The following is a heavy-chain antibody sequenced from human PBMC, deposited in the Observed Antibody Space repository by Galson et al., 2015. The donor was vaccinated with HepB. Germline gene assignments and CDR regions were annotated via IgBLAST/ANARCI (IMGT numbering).Heavy chain of an antibody. Sequence: SLRLSCAASGFTVSSNYMSWVRQAPGKGLEWVSVIYRGDSTDYADSVKGRFSISRDNPKNTLYLQMNSLRAEDTAVYYCARVEYDTSSGAFDIWGQGTMVTVSS. CDR2: IYRGDST. D-gene: IGHD3-22*01. J-gene: IGHJ3*02. CDR1: GFTVSSNY. V-gene: IGHV3-66*01. CDR3: ARVEYDTSSGAFDI.